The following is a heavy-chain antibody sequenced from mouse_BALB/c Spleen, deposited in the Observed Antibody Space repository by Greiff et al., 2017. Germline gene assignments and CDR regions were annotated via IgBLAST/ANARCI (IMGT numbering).Heavy chain of an antibody. V-gene: IGHV5-9-4*01. CDR1: GFTFSSYA. D-gene: IGHD1-1*01. Sequence: EVKVVESGGGLVKPGGSLKLSCAASGFTFSSYAMSWVRQSPEKRLEWVAEISSGGSYTYYPETVTGRFTIARDNAKNTLYLEMSSLRSEDTAMYYGARGHGSSYDYLDYWGQGTTLTVSS. CDR2: ISSGGSYT. CDR3: ARGHGSSYDYLDY. J-gene: IGHJ2*01.